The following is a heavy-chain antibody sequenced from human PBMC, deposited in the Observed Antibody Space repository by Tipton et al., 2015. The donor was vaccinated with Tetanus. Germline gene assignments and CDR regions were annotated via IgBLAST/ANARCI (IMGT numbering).Heavy chain of an antibody. D-gene: IGHD3-22*01. J-gene: IGHJ6*02. V-gene: IGHV1-2*02. CDR3: ARDRGDYIYFGMDA. CDR2: IDPNSGGT. Sequence: QLVQSGAEVKKPGASVKVSCKASGYTFTGYYMYWVRQAPGQGLEWMGWIDPNSGGTVYAQKFQGRVTMTRDTSISTAYMELRSLRSDDPAVYYCARDRGDYIYFGMDAWGPGTTVTVS. CDR1: GYTFTGYY.